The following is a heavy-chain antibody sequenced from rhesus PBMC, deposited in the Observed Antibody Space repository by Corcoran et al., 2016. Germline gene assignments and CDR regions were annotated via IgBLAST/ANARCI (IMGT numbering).Heavy chain of an antibody. CDR1: GGSITDSYY. V-gene: IGHV4S9*01. CDR2: IYGNSAST. J-gene: IGHJ6*01. Sequence: QVQLQESGPGLVKPSETLSLTCAVSGGSITDSYYWNWILNPPGKGLAWIGNIYGNSASTYYNPSLKSRVTISKDTSKNQFFLKLSSVTAADTAVYYCAREAEAAAGPGYGLDSWGQGVVVTVSS. CDR3: AREAEAAAGPGYGLDS. D-gene: IGHD6-31*01.